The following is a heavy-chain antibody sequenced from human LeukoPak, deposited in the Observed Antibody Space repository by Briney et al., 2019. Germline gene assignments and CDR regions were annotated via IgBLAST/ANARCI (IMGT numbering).Heavy chain of an antibody. J-gene: IGHJ5*02. V-gene: IGHV4-4*09. CDR3: ARLRIAARPDWFDP. Sequence: SETLSLTCTVSGGSISSYYWSWIRQPPGKGLEWIGYIYTSGSTNYNPSLKSRVTISVDTSKNQFSLKLSSVTAADTAVYYCARLRIAARPDWFDPWGQGTLVNLSS. D-gene: IGHD6-6*01. CDR2: IYTSGST. CDR1: GGSISSYY.